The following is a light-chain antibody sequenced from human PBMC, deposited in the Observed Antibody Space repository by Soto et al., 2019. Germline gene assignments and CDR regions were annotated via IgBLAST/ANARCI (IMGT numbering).Light chain of an antibody. J-gene: IGLJ1*01. CDR3: CSYAGSGTFV. Sequence: QSALTQPASVSGSPGQSITISCTGTSSDVGTYNLVSWYQHHPGEAPRLMIYEGSKRPSGVSDRFSGPKSGNTASLTISGLQAEDEADYHCCSYAGSGTFVFGTGTKLTVL. CDR2: EGS. CDR1: SSDVGTYNL. V-gene: IGLV2-23*01.